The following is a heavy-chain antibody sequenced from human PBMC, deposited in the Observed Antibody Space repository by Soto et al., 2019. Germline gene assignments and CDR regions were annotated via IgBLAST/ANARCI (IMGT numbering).Heavy chain of an antibody. Sequence: GASVKVSCKASGGTFSSYAISWVRQAPGQGLEWMGGIIPIFGTANYAQKFQGRVTITADKSTSTAYMELSSLRSEDTAVYYCARGSNMVRGVIILSDYYYGMDVWGQGTTVTVSS. V-gene: IGHV1-69*06. CDR2: IIPIFGTA. J-gene: IGHJ6*02. D-gene: IGHD3-10*01. CDR3: ARGSNMVRGVIILSDYYYGMDV. CDR1: GGTFSSYA.